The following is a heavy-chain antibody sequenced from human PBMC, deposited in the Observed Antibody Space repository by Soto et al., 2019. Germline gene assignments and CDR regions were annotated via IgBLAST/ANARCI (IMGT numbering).Heavy chain of an antibody. Sequence: QVQLVESGGGVVRPGRSLRLACEASEFSFSTYGMHWVRQAPGKGLQWVAVIWYDGTNTYYADSVKGRFTISRENSKDTLYLEMNNLRAEDTAVYYCARVEAPLIHSDHYYYGMDVWGQGTTVTVSS. CDR3: ARVEAPLIHSDHYYYGMDV. CDR2: IWYDGTNT. CDR1: EFSFSTYG. D-gene: IGHD5-18*01. J-gene: IGHJ6*02. V-gene: IGHV3-33*01.